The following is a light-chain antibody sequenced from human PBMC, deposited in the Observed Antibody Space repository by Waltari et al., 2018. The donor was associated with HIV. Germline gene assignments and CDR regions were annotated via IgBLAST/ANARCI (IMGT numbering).Light chain of an antibody. CDR2: SNN. Sequence: QSVLTQPPSASGTPGQRCTISCSGSSSNIGSNPIHWYRQLPGTAPKLLIYSNNQWPSGVPDRFSGSKSGTSASLAISGLQSEDEADYYCAAWDDSLHGYVFGTGTKVTVV. V-gene: IGLV1-44*01. CDR3: AAWDDSLHGYV. CDR1: SSNIGSNP. J-gene: IGLJ1*01.